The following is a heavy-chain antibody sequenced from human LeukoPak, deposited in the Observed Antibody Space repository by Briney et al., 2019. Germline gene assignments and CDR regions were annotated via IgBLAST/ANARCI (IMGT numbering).Heavy chain of an antibody. D-gene: IGHD3-22*01. Sequence: SQTLSLTCTVSGGSISSGSYYLSWIRQPAGKGLEWIGRIYTSGSTNYNPSLKSRVTISVDTSKNQFSLKLSSVTAADTAVYYCASIGLLQYFDYWGQGTLVTVSS. CDR1: GGSISSGSYY. CDR3: ASIGLLQYFDY. J-gene: IGHJ4*02. V-gene: IGHV4-61*02. CDR2: IYTSGST.